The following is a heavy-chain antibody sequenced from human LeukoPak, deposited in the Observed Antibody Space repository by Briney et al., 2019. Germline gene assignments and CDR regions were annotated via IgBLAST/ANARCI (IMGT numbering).Heavy chain of an antibody. CDR1: GGTFSSYA. J-gene: IGHJ4*02. CDR3: ASGYCSSTSCYTTLDY. Sequence: SVKVSCKASGGTFSSYAISWVRQAPGQGLEWMGGIIPIFGTANYAQKFQGRVTITADESTSTAYMELSSLRSGDTAVYYCASGYCSSTSCYTTLDYWGQGTLVTVSS. CDR2: IIPIFGTA. V-gene: IGHV1-69*13. D-gene: IGHD2-2*02.